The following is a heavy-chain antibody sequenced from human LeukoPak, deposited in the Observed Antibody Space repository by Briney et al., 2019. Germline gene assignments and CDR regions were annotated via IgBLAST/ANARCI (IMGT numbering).Heavy chain of an antibody. Sequence: ASVKVSCKASGYTFTSYGISWVRQAPGQGLEWMGWISAYNGNTNYAQKLQGRVTMTTDTSTSTAYMELRSLRSDDTAVYYCAKGHKYTSSQYFDSWGQGTLVTVSS. J-gene: IGHJ4*02. CDR2: ISAYNGNT. D-gene: IGHD6-6*01. V-gene: IGHV1-18*01. CDR1: GYTFTSYG. CDR3: AKGHKYTSSQYFDS.